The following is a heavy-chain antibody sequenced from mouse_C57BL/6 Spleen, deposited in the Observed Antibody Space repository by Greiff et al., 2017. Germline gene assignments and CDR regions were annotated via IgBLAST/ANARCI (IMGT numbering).Heavy chain of an antibody. V-gene: IGHV1-50*01. J-gene: IGHJ3*01. Sequence: QVQLQQPGAELVKPGASVKLSCKASGYTFTSYWMQWVKQRPGQGLEWIGEIDPSDSYTNYNQKFKGKATLTVDTSSSTAYMQRSRLTSEDSAVYYCARHYYGNQACFAYWGQGTLVTVSA. CDR3: ARHYYGNQACFAY. CDR1: GYTFTSYW. D-gene: IGHD2-1*01. CDR2: IDPSDSYT.